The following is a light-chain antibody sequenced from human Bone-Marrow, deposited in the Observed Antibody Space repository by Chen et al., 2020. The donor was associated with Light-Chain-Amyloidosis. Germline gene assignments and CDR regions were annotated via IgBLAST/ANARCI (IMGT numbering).Light chain of an antibody. CDR2: GNS. CDR3: QAYDSSLSGWV. Sequence: QSVLTQPPSVSGAPGQRVTISCTGSRSNIGAGYDVHWYQQLPGTAPKLLIYGNSNRPSVVPERFSGSRAGTSASLAIAGLQAEDEADYDCQAYDSSLSGWVFGGGTKLTVL. V-gene: IGLV1-40*01. CDR1: RSNIGAGYD. J-gene: IGLJ3*02.